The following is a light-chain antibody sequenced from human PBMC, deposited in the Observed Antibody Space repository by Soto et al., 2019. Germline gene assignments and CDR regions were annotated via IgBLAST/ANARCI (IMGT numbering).Light chain of an antibody. CDR2: DVS. CDR3: TSYTSSSTPFYV. V-gene: IGLV2-14*01. CDR1: SSDVGGYNY. Sequence: QSVLTRPASVSGSPGQSITISCTGTSSDVGGYNYVSWFQHHPGKAPKLIISDVSDRPSGVSNRFSGSKSGNTASLTISGLQADDEADYYCTSYTSSSTPFYVFGTGTKVTVL. J-gene: IGLJ1*01.